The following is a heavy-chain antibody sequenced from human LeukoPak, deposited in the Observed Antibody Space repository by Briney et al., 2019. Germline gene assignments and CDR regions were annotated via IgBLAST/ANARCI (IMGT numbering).Heavy chain of an antibody. J-gene: IGHJ5*02. D-gene: IGHD2-15*01. CDR3: ARDPGGHCDGHSCWGSRIGP. CDR2: IYYTGST. V-gene: IGHV4-39*07. Sequence: PSETLSLTCTVSGASISSSSYYWGWIRQPPGKGVEWIGNIYYTGSTYYNPSLKTRLTISIDTSKKQFSLKLTSVTAADTAVYYCARDPGGHCDGHSCWGSRIGPWGQGTLVTVSS. CDR1: GASISSSSYY.